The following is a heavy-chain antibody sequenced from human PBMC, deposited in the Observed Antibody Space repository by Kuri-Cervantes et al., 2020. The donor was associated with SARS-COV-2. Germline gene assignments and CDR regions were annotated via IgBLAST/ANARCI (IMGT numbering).Heavy chain of an antibody. J-gene: IGHJ6*03. CDR3: ARPLRYYYYMDV. Sequence: SETLSLTCAVSGGSISSGSYYWSWIRQPAGKGLEWIGHIYTSGSTNYNPSLKSRVTISVDTSKNQFSLKLSSVTAADTAVYYCARPLRYYYYMDVWGKGTTVTVSS. CDR2: IYTSGST. V-gene: IGHV4-61*09. CDR1: GGSISSGSYY.